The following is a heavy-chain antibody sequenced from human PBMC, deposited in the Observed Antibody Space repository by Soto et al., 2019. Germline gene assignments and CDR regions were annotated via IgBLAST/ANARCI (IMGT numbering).Heavy chain of an antibody. CDR1: GDTFTFYS. J-gene: IGHJ4*02. V-gene: IGHV1-69*02. CDR3: ASSYGSGYRAFDY. CDR2: INPILSMS. D-gene: IGHD3-10*01. Sequence: QVQLVQSGAEVKKPGSSVRVSCKASGDTFTFYSINWVRQAPGLGLEWMGRINPILSMSNYAQRFQGRVTMTADKSTSPAYMKLSSLRSEDTAMYYCASSYGSGYRAFDYWGQGALVTVSS.